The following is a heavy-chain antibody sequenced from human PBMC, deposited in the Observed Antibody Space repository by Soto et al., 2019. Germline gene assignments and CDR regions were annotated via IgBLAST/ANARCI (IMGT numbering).Heavy chain of an antibody. CDR3: AKESGPFDY. D-gene: IGHD5-12*01. CDR1: GFTFDDYA. CDR2: ISWNSGSI. V-gene: IGHV3-9*01. Sequence: EVQLVESGGGLVQPGRSLRLSCAASGFTFDDYAMHWVRQAPGKGLEWVSGISWNSGSIGYADSVKGRFTISRDNAKNSLYLQMNSLRAEDTALYYCAKESGPFDYWGQGTLVTVSS. J-gene: IGHJ4*02.